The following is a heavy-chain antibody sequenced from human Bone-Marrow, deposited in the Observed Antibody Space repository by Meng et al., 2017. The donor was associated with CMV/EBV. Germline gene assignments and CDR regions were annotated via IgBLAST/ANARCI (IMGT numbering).Heavy chain of an antibody. Sequence: ASVKVSCKASGYTFTSYDINWVRQATGQGLEWMGWMNAHSGGTAYAHKFQGRVTMTRNTSITTAYMELSSLRSEDTAVYYCARGRSGSHIWGQGTLVTVPS. CDR2: MNAHSGGT. CDR3: ARGRSGSHI. D-gene: IGHD1-26*01. V-gene: IGHV1-8*01. J-gene: IGHJ4*02. CDR1: GYTFTSYD.